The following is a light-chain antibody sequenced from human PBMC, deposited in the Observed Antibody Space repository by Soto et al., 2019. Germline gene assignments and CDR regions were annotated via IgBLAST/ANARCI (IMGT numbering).Light chain of an antibody. J-gene: IGLJ1*01. CDR3: AAWDDSLNGYV. Sequence: QLVLTQPPSTSGTPGQRVTISCSGSSSNIGSNTVNWYQHLPGTAPKLLIYSNNQRPSGVPERFSGSKSGTSASLAVSGLQSEDEADYYCAAWDDSLNGYVFGTGTKVTVL. CDR2: SNN. CDR1: SSNIGSNT. V-gene: IGLV1-44*01.